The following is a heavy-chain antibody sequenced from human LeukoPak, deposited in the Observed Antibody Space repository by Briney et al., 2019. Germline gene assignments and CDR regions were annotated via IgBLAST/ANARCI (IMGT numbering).Heavy chain of an antibody. J-gene: IGHJ4*02. D-gene: IGHD5-18*01. Sequence: GGSLRLSCTVSGFTLSSYEMSWIRQAPGRGLEWVSSIDYSGGSSYYADSVKGRFTISRDDSKNTLYLQLNSLRVEDTAVYYCARDLKGAMVNYWGQGTLVTVSS. CDR2: IDYSGGSS. CDR3: ARDLKGAMVNY. CDR1: GFTLSSYE. V-gene: IGHV3-23*01.